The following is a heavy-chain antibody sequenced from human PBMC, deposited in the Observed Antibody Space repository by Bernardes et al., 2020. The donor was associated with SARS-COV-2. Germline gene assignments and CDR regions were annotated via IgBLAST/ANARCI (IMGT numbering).Heavy chain of an antibody. J-gene: IGHJ4*02. CDR2: LKSKTDGGTT. CDR1: GFTFSNAW. D-gene: IGHD3-10*01. Sequence: GGSLRLSCAASGFTFSNAWMNWVRQAPGKGLEWVGRLKSKTDGGTTDYAAPVKGRFSISRDDSKNTLYLQMNSLKTEDTAVYYCTTVPYYYHLGFWAWGQGTLVTVSS. CDR3: TTVPYYYHLGFWA. V-gene: IGHV3-15*07.